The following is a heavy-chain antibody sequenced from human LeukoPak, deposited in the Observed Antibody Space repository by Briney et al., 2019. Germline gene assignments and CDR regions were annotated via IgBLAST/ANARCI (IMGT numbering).Heavy chain of an antibody. CDR3: ARDKGGPDY. CDR1: GFTFSSYW. J-gene: IGHJ4*02. V-gene: IGHV3-48*01. D-gene: IGHD2-15*01. Sequence: GGSLRLSCAASGFTFSSYWMSWVRQAPGKGLELISYINDGSTTIYYADSVKGRFTISRDNAKNSLYLQMNSLRAEDTAVYYCARDKGGPDYWGQGTLVTVSS. CDR2: INDGSTTI.